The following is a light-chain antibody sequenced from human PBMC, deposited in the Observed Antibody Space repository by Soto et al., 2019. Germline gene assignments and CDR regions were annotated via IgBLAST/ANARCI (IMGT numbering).Light chain of an antibody. CDR3: QQYNNWPPWT. J-gene: IGKJ1*01. CDR2: GAS. Sequence: EIVMTQSPATLSVSPGERATLSCRASQSVSSNLAWYQQKPGQVPRLLIYGASTRATGIPARFSGSGSGTVFSLTVSSLQSEDFAVYYCQQYNNWPPWTFGQGTKVEIK. V-gene: IGKV3-15*01. CDR1: QSVSSN.